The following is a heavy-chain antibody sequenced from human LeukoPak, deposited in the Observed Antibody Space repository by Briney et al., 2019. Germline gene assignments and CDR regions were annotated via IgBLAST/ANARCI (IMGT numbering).Heavy chain of an antibody. CDR3: AKPPLSGSLSRSYFDY. CDR1: GFTFTDYY. Sequence: GGSLRLSCAASGFTFTDYYMSWIRQAPGKGLEWLSYISSSGSTIYYADSVKGRFTISRDNAKNSLYLQMNSLRAEDTAVYYCAKPPLSGSLSRSYFDYWGQGTLVTVSS. D-gene: IGHD1-26*01. CDR2: ISSSGSTI. J-gene: IGHJ4*02. V-gene: IGHV3-11*04.